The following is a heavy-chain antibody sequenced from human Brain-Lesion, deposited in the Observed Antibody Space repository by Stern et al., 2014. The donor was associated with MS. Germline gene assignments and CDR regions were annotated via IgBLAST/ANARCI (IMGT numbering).Heavy chain of an antibody. Sequence: MQLVESGAEVKKPGASVKVSCKVSGYTLTELSMHWVRQATRKGLEWMGGLDPEDGETIYAQKFQGRVTMTEDTSTDTAYMELSSLRSEDTAVYYCATLSPGAGGNYYRHFDYWGQGTLVTVSS. CDR3: ATLSPGAGGNYYRHFDY. CDR1: GYTLTELS. CDR2: LDPEDGET. D-gene: IGHD1-26*01. V-gene: IGHV1-24*01. J-gene: IGHJ4*02.